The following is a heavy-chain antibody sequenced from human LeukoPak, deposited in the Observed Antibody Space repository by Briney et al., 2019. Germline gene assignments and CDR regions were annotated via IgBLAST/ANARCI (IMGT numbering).Heavy chain of an antibody. J-gene: IGHJ4*02. CDR1: GYTFTSYG. V-gene: IGHV1-18*01. D-gene: IGHD3-10*01. CDR3: ARGRMVRGTVYFDY. CDR2: ISAYNGNT. Sequence: ASVKVSCKASGYTFTSYGISWVRQAPGQGLEWMGWISAYNGNTNYAQKFQGRVTMARNTSISTAYMELSSLRSEDTAVYYCARGRMVRGTVYFDYWGQGTLVTVSS.